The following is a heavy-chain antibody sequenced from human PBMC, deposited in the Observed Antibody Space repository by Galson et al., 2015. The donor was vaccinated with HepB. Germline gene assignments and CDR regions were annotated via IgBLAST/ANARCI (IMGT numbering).Heavy chain of an antibody. J-gene: IGHJ4*02. CDR2: IYSGGST. Sequence: SLRLSCAASGFTVSSNYMSWVRQAPGKGLEWVSVIYSGGSTYYADSVKGRFTISRDNSKNTLYLQMNSLRAEDTAVYYCARDAAVAGKLFDYWGQGTLVTVPA. CDR1: GFTVSSNY. CDR3: ARDAAVAGKLFDY. D-gene: IGHD6-19*01. V-gene: IGHV3-66*01.